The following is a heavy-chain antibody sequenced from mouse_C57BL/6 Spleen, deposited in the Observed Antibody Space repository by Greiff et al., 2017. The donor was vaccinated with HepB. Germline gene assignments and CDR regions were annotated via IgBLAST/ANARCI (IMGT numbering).Heavy chain of an antibody. Sequence: QVQLQQPGAELVKPGASVKLSCKASGYTFTSYWMQWVKQRPGQGLEWIGEIDPSDSNTNYNHKFKGKATLTVDTSSSTAYMQLSSLTSEDSAVYYFARSAGDYDGFAYWGQGTLVTVSA. D-gene: IGHD2-4*01. J-gene: IGHJ3*01. CDR1: GYTFTSYW. CDR3: ARSAGDYDGFAY. V-gene: IGHV1-50*01. CDR2: IDPSDSNT.